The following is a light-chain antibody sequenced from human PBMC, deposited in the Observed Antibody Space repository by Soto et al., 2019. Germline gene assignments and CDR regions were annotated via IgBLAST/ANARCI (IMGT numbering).Light chain of an antibody. J-gene: IGKJ5*01. CDR1: QSVSSSY. Sequence: EVVMTQSPATLSVSPGERATLSCRASQSVSSSYLAWYQQKPGQAPRLLIYYISTRATGIPARFSGSGSGTEFTLTINSLQSEDSAVYYCQQHNQWPITFGQGTRLEI. CDR2: YIS. V-gene: IGKV3D-15*01. CDR3: QQHNQWPIT.